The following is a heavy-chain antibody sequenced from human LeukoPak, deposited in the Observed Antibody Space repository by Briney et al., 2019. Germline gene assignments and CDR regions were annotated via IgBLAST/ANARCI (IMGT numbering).Heavy chain of an antibody. CDR1: GFTFGSYA. D-gene: IGHD6-19*01. V-gene: IGHV3-23*01. CDR2: ISGGGTTT. J-gene: IGHJ4*02. Sequence: GGSLRLSCAASGFTFGSYAMHWVRQAPGKALEWVSLISGGGTTTYYADSVKGRFTISRDNSKNTVYLQMNSLRAEDTAIYYCAKDSYNSGWGPDYWGQGTLVTVSS. CDR3: AKDSYNSGWGPDY.